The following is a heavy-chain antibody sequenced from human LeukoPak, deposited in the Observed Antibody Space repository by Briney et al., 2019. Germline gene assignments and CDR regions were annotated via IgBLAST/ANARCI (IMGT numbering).Heavy chain of an antibody. Sequence: PGGSLRLSCAASGFTFSSYGMHWVRQAPGKGLEWVAVIWYGGSNKYYADSVKGRFTISRDNSKNTLYLQMNSLRAEDTALYYCARPGQLLTTTPFDYWGQGTLVTVSS. CDR2: IWYGGSNK. CDR3: ARPGQLLTTTPFDY. J-gene: IGHJ4*02. D-gene: IGHD2-2*01. CDR1: GFTFSSYG. V-gene: IGHV3-33*08.